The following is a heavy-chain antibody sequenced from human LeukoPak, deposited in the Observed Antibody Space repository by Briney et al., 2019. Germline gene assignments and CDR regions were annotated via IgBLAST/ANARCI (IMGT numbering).Heavy chain of an antibody. D-gene: IGHD3-10*01. J-gene: IGHJ3*02. CDR3: ARVLYYYVSGSYYPDAFDI. Sequence: GGSLRLSCVASGFTFNTYSMNWVRQAPGKGLEWVSYIGSSSSIMYYADSVKGRFTISRDNAKNSLYLQMNSPRDEDTAVYYCARVLYYYVSGSYYPDAFDIWGQGTMVTVSS. CDR1: GFTFNTYS. V-gene: IGHV3-48*02. CDR2: IGSSSSIM.